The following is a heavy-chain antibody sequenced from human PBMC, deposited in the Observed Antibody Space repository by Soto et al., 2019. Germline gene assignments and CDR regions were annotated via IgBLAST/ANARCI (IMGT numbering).Heavy chain of an antibody. CDR3: TRVRRSYGGYNYYSMDV. V-gene: IGHV3-15*01. Sequence: EVQLVESGGGLVKPGGSLRLSCAVSGFTFINAWMIWVRQAPGKGLDWVGRIKSKTDGGTTDYAAPVKDRFTISSDDSKNTLYLQMNSLKTEDTAVYYCTRVRRSYGGYNYYSMDVWGRGTTVTVSS. CDR1: GFTFINAW. CDR2: IKSKTDGGTT. J-gene: IGHJ6*03. D-gene: IGHD1-26*01.